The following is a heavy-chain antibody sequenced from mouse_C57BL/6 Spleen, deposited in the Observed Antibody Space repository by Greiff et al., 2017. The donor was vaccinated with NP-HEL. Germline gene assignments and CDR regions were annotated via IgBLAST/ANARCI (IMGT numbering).Heavy chain of an antibody. Sequence: VQLKESGAELVKPGTSVKVSCKASGYAFTNYLIDWVKQSPGQGLEWIGEINPGSGGNNYNEKLKGKGTFTTDTSSTNAYMHLRILTSEDSAVYYCARKETTVVAHSDYWGQGTTLTVSS. CDR2: INPGSGGN. J-gene: IGHJ2*01. V-gene: IGHV1-54*01. CDR1: GYAFTNYL. CDR3: ARKETTVVAHSDY. D-gene: IGHD1-1*01.